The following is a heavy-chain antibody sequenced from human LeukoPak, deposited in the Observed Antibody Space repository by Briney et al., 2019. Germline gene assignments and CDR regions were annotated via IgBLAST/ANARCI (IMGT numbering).Heavy chain of an antibody. D-gene: IGHD3-10*01. CDR2: ITWNSGDV. Sequence: GGSLRLPCAASGFPFDGYVIHWVRQVPGKGLEWVSNITWNSGDVVYADSVKGRFTISRDNAKNSLYLQMNSLRLEDTALYFCAKNLRGTGAFDMWGQGTLVTVSS. CDR3: AKNLRGTGAFDM. J-gene: IGHJ3*02. CDR1: GFPFDGYV. V-gene: IGHV3-9*01.